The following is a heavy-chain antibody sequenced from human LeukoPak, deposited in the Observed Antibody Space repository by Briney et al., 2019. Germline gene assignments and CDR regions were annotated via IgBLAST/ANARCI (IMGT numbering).Heavy chain of an antibody. V-gene: IGHV3-53*01. Sequence: GGSLRLSCAASGFTVANDRMSCVRHAPGNRLELVSTGYGGGHTSHSDSVKGPVTVPRDTSKNNLLLQMNSLRAEDTALYFCVRERFGAIVENWGQGALVIVSS. CDR3: VRERFGAIVEN. CDR1: GFTVANDR. CDR2: GYGGGHT. D-gene: IGHD5-24*01. J-gene: IGHJ4*02.